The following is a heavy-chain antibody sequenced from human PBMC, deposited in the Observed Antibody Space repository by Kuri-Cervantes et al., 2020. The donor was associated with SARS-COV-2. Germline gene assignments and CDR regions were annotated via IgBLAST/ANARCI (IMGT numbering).Heavy chain of an antibody. CDR3: ARGPNCSGGSCYVGLLAY. Sequence: GESLKISCAASGFTLSSYAMHWVRQAPGKGLEWVAVISYDGSNKYYADSVKGRFTISRDNSKNTLYLQMNSLRAEDTAVYYCARGPNCSGGSCYVGLLAYWGQGTLVTVSS. CDR1: GFTLSSYA. J-gene: IGHJ4*02. D-gene: IGHD2-15*01. V-gene: IGHV3-30-3*01. CDR2: ISYDGSNK.